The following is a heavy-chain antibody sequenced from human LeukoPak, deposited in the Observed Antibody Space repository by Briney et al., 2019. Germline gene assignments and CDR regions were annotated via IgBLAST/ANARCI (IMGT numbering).Heavy chain of an antibody. CDR1: GGSISGYY. D-gene: IGHD6-19*01. J-gene: IGHJ4*02. Sequence: SETLSLTCTVSGGSISGYYWSWIRQPPGKGLEWIGEINHSGSTNYNPSLKSRVTISVDTSKNQFSLKLSSVTAADTAVYYCARGLLIAVAPLFDYWGQGTLVTVSS. V-gene: IGHV4-34*01. CDR3: ARGLLIAVAPLFDY. CDR2: INHSGST.